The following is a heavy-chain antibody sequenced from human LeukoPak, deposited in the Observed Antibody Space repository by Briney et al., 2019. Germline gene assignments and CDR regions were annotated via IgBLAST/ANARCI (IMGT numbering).Heavy chain of an antibody. D-gene: IGHD1-26*01. V-gene: IGHV3-48*01. Sequence: PGGSLRLSCAASGFTFNAFGMNWVRQAPGKGLEWVSYIGTTSGAIYYADSVKGRFTISRDNSKNTLYLQMNSLRAEDTAVYYCARGGSYSGNWFDPWGQGTLVTVSS. CDR3: ARGGSYSGNWFDP. J-gene: IGHJ5*02. CDR1: GFTFNAFG. CDR2: IGTTSGAI.